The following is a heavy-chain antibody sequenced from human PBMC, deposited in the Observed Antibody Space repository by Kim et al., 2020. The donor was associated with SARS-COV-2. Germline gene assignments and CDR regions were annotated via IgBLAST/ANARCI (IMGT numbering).Heavy chain of an antibody. J-gene: IGHJ4*01. Sequence: GGSLRLSCAASGFTFSSYGMHWVRQAPGKGLEWVAVISYDGSKKYYADSVKGRFTISRDNSKNTLYLQMNSLRAEDTAVYYCEKEPTVVQAAIPSPVFD. CDR1: GFTFSSYG. CDR2: ISYDGSKK. CDR3: EKEPTVVQAAIPSPVFD. D-gene: IGHD2-2*01. V-gene: IGHV3-30*18.